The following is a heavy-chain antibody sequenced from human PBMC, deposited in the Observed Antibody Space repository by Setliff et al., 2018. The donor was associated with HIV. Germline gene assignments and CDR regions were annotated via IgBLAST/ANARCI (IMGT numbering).Heavy chain of an antibody. D-gene: IGHD2-21*02. J-gene: IGHJ3*02. CDR2: ITPYNGNT. V-gene: IGHV1-18*01. Sequence: AAVKVSCKAAGYSFHSYGLSWVRLAPGQGLEWMGWITPYNGNTNYAQRFQCRLTMTTDTSTITAYMELRSLRSYDTAVYYCARVRELIGVTGTDDAFDICGQGTAVTVSS. CDR1: GYSFHSYG. CDR3: ARVRELIGVTGTDDAFDI.